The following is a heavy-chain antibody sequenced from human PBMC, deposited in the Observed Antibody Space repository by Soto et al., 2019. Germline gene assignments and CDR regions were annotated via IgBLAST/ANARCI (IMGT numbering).Heavy chain of an antibody. Sequence: GGSLRLSCAASGFTFSSYDMHWVRQATGKGLEWVSAIGTAGDTYYPGSVKGRFTISRENAKNSLYLQMNSLRAEDTAVYYCARVGEGSDDDDYYYYGMDVWGQGTTVTVSS. V-gene: IGHV3-13*01. CDR3: ARVGEGSDDDDYYYYGMDV. J-gene: IGHJ6*02. CDR1: GFTFSSYD. CDR2: IGTAGDT. D-gene: IGHD3-10*01.